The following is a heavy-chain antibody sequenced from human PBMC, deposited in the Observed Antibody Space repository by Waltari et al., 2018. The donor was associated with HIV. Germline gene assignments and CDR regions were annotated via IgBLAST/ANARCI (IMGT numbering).Heavy chain of an antibody. CDR1: GVFISSYN. Sequence: QVQLQESGPGLVKPSETLSLTCPVSGVFISSYNGTWLRQPAGKGLEWIGRIYTSGSTNYNPSLKSRVTMSVDTSKNQFSLKLSSVTAADTAVYYCARSPYSDFCSGYGYYYGMDVWGQGTTVTVSS. CDR3: ARSPYSDFCSGYGYYYGMDV. V-gene: IGHV4-4*07. D-gene: IGHD3-3*01. CDR2: IYTSGST. J-gene: IGHJ6*02.